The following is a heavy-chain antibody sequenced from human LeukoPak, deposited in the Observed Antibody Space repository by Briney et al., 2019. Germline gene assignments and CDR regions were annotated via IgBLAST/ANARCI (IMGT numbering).Heavy chain of an antibody. CDR1: VYTLTGYY. Sequence: ASVKVSCKTSVYTLTGYYMHWVRPAPGQGREWMGWINPNSGGADYAQKLQGRITMTRDTSISTAYMELSSLRSDDTAVYYCALFDFWGQGTLVTVSS. J-gene: IGHJ4*02. CDR2: INPNSGGA. V-gene: IGHV1-2*02. CDR3: ALFDF.